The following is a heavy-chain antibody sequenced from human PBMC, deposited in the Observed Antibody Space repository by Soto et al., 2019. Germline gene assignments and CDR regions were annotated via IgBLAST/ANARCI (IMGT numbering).Heavy chain of an antibody. J-gene: IGHJ3*02. V-gene: IGHV1-18*01. CDR1: GYTFTSYG. Sequence: ASVKVSCKASGYTFTSYGMSWGRQAPGQGLEWMRWISAYNGNTNYAQKLQGRVTMTTDTSTSTAYMELRSLRSDDTAVYYCARDQAYSSGWQVGGAFDIWGQGTMVTFSS. CDR2: ISAYNGNT. CDR3: ARDQAYSSGWQVGGAFDI. D-gene: IGHD6-19*01.